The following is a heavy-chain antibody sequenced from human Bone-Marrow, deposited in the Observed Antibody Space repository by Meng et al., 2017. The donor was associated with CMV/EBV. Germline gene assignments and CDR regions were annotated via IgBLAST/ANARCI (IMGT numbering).Heavy chain of an antibody. CDR2: INPNSGGT. Sequence: ASVKVSCKASGYSFTSYGFSWVRQAPGQGLEWMGWINPNSGGTNYAQKFQGRVTMTRDTSISTAYMELSRLRSDDTAVYYCARDVWGDIVVVPAAIGGSWGQGTLVTVSS. CDR3: ARDVWGDIVVVPAAIGGS. CDR1: GYSFTSYG. J-gene: IGHJ5*02. D-gene: IGHD2-2*01. V-gene: IGHV1-2*02.